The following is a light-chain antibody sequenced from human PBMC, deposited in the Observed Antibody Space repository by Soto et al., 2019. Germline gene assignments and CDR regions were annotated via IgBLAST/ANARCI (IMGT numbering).Light chain of an antibody. Sequence: DIQLTQSPSSLSASVGDRVTITCQASQDIMQYLNWYQQRPGKAPKLLIYDGSNLETGVPMRFSGSGSGTDFTLTISSLQPEDLGTYYCQQYDNPVTFGGGTKVEMK. V-gene: IGKV1-33*01. J-gene: IGKJ4*01. CDR1: QDIMQY. CDR3: QQYDNPVT. CDR2: DGS.